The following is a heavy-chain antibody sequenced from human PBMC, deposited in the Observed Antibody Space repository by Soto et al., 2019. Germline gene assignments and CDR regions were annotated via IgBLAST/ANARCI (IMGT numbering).Heavy chain of an antibody. CDR3: ARCAHRKTWIQLWSYFDY. D-gene: IGHD5-18*01. CDR1: GFTFSSYA. CDR2: ISGSAGST. J-gene: IGHJ4*02. V-gene: IGHV3-23*01. Sequence: GGSLRLSCAASGFTFSSYAMSWVRQAPGKGLEWVSTISGSAGSTYYADSVKGRFTISRDNSKNTLYLQMNSLRAEDTAVYYCARCAHRKTWIQLWSYFDYWGQGTLVTVSS.